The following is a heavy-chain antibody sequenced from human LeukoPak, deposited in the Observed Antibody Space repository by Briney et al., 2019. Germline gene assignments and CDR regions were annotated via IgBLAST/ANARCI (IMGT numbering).Heavy chain of an antibody. V-gene: IGHV3-30*03. CDR2: ISYDGSNK. Sequence: PGGSLRPSCAASGFTFSSYGMHWVRQAPGKGLEWVAVISYDGSNKYYADSVKGRFTISRDNSKNTLYLQMNSLRSEDTAVYYCAAGIVATTDDYWGQGTLVTVSS. J-gene: IGHJ4*02. CDR1: GFTFSSYG. CDR3: AAGIVATTDDY. D-gene: IGHD5-12*01.